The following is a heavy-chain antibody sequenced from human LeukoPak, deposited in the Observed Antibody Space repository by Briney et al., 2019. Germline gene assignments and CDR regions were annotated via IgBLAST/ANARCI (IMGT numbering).Heavy chain of an antibody. CDR3: VRNRAFDI. CDR1: GGSITDYY. CDR2: SDHSGST. V-gene: IGHV4-59*01. Sequence: KPSETLSLTCTVSGGSITDYYWNWIRQPPGKGLEWIGYSDHSGSTNYNPSLKSRVTISVDTSKNQISLKLSSVTAADTAVYHCVRNRAFDIGGQGTMVTGSS. J-gene: IGHJ3*02.